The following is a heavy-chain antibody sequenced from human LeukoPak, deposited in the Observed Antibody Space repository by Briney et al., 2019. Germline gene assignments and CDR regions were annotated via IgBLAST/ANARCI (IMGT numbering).Heavy chain of an antibody. CDR2: INPSGGST. Sequence: ASVKVSCKASGYTFTSYYMHWLRQAPGQGLEWMGIINPSGGSTSYAQKFQGRVTMTRDTSTSTVYMERSSLRSDDTAVYYCARAGDIVVVPAAANWFDPWGQGTLVTVSS. J-gene: IGHJ5*02. CDR1: GYTFTSYY. D-gene: IGHD2-2*01. CDR3: ARAGDIVVVPAAANWFDP. V-gene: IGHV1-46*01.